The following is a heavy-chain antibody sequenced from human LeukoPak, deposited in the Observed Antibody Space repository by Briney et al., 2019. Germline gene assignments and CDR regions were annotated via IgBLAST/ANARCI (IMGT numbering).Heavy chain of an antibody. V-gene: IGHV4-4*02. CDR3: ASKSYSGSYTFDY. Sequence: SETLSLTCAVSGGSISRSVWWSWVRPPPGKGLDWIGEIYHSGSTNCNPSLKSRVTISVDKSKNQFSLKLSSVTAADTAIYYCASKSYSGSYTFDYWGQGTLVTVSS. J-gene: IGHJ4*02. CDR2: IYHSGST. CDR1: GGSISRSVW. D-gene: IGHD1-26*01.